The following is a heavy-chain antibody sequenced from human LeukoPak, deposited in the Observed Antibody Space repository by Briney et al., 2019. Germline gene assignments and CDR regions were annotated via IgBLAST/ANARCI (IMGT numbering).Heavy chain of an antibody. Sequence: GGSLRLSCAASGFTFSSYSMNWVRQAPGKGLEWVSYISSSSSTIYYADSVKGRFTISRDNAKNSLYLQMNSLRAEDTAVYYCARESYIHWFAPWGQGTLVTVSS. D-gene: IGHD2-15*01. CDR1: GFTFSSYS. CDR3: ARESYIHWFAP. V-gene: IGHV3-48*01. J-gene: IGHJ5*02. CDR2: ISSSSSTI.